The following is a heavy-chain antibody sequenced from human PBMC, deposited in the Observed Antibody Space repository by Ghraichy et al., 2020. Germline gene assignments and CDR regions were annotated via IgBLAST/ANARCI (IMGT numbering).Heavy chain of an antibody. D-gene: IGHD6-19*01. Sequence: SCVGSGFTFSSYAMSWVRQAPGKGLEWVSAIRGSGITTYSADSVKGRFTVSRDNFKNTLFLQMNNLRAEDTAVYYCAKDLEGDGQWLLYWGQGTLVTVSS. CDR3: AKDLEGDGQWLLY. J-gene: IGHJ4*02. CDR2: IRGSGITT. V-gene: IGHV3-23*01. CDR1: GFTFSSYA.